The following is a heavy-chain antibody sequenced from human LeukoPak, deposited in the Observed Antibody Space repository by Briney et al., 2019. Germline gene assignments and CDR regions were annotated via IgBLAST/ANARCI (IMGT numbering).Heavy chain of an antibody. CDR3: ARLGGSYYSAFDI. J-gene: IGHJ3*02. CDR1: GYSFTHYW. Sequence: GESLKISCKGSGYSFTHYWIGWVRQMPGKGLEWMGIIYPGDSDTRYSPSFQGQVTISADKSISTAYLQWSSLKASDSAMYFSARLGGSYYSAFDIWGQGTMVTVSS. CDR2: IYPGDSDT. V-gene: IGHV5-51*01. D-gene: IGHD1-26*01.